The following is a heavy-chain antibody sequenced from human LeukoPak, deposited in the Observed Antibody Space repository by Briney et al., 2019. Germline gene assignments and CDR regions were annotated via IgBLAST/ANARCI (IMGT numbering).Heavy chain of an antibody. D-gene: IGHD4-11*01. CDR1: GLTFSNYW. V-gene: IGHV3-7*01. CDR3: ARVDYTGNGNLY. Sequence: GGSLRLSCAGSGLTFSNYWMTWVRQVPGKGLEWVANINEHGSKKYYLASVRGRFTISRDDAKNSLYLQMNSLRPEDTAIYYCARVDYTGNGNLYWGQGTLVTVSS. CDR2: INEHGSKK. J-gene: IGHJ4*02.